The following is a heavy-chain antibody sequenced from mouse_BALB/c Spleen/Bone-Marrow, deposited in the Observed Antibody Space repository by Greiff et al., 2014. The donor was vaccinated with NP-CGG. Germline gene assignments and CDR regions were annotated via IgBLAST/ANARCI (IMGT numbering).Heavy chain of an antibody. J-gene: IGHJ3*01. Sequence: QVQLQQSGAELVRPGSSVKISCKASGYAFSSYWMNWVKQRPGQGLEWIGQIYPGDGDTNYNGKFKGKATLTADKSSSTAYMQLSSLTSEDSAVYFCAREGYDYDWFAYWGQGTLSLSLQ. CDR1: GYAFSSYW. V-gene: IGHV1-80*01. D-gene: IGHD2-4*01. CDR2: IYPGDGDT. CDR3: AREGYDYDWFAY.